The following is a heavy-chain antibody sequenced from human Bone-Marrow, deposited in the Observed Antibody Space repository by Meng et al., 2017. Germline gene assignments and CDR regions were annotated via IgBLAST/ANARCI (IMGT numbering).Heavy chain of an antibody. D-gene: IGHD6-13*01. Sequence: EVQLGGLGGGVVQSGGHLRLSCAASGVTVSSRFMGWVRQAQGKELEWVSVIYSRGSTLYAVSVKCRFTVSRDNSKNTLYLQMNSLRAEDTAVYYFARGEGIFGGQGTLVTVSS. CDR3: ARGEGIF. CDR1: GVTVSSRF. J-gene: IGHJ4*02. CDR2: IYSRGST. V-gene: IGHV3-66*02.